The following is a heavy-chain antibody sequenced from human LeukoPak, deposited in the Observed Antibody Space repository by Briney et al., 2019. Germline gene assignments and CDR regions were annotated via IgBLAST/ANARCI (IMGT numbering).Heavy chain of an antibody. CDR3: AKGDSIVMVTAIHPH. V-gene: IGHV3-53*01. CDR1: GFTVSSHY. CDR2: IYSGGST. Sequence: PGGSLRLSCAASGFTVSSHYMSWVRQAPGKGLEWVSVIYSGGSTYYADSVKGRFTISRDNSKNTLYLQMNSLRAEDTAVYYCAKGDSIVMVTAIHPHWGQGTLVTVSS. J-gene: IGHJ4*02. D-gene: IGHD2-21*02.